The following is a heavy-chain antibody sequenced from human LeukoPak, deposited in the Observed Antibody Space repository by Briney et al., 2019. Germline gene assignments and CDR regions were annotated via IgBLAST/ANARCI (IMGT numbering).Heavy chain of an antibody. CDR3: AKVPSRWLSFDY. CDR2: IRYDGSNK. D-gene: IGHD5-24*01. Sequence: PGGSLRLSCAASGFTFSSYGMHWVRQAPGKGLEWVAFIRYDGSNKYYADSVKGRFTISRDNSKNTLYLQMNSLRAEDTAVYYCAKVPSRWLSFDYWGQGTLVTVSS. V-gene: IGHV3-30*02. J-gene: IGHJ4*02. CDR1: GFTFSSYG.